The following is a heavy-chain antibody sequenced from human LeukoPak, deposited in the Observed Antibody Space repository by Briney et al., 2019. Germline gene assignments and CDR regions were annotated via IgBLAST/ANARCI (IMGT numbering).Heavy chain of an antibody. D-gene: IGHD3-9*01. Sequence: ASVKVSCKASGYTFTSYGISWVRQAPGQGLEWMGWISAYNGNTNYAQKLQDRVTMTTDTSKSTAYMELRSLRSDDTAVYYCARDRDWAGAFDIWGQGTMVTVSS. V-gene: IGHV1-18*01. CDR3: ARDRDWAGAFDI. CDR2: ISAYNGNT. CDR1: GYTFTSYG. J-gene: IGHJ3*02.